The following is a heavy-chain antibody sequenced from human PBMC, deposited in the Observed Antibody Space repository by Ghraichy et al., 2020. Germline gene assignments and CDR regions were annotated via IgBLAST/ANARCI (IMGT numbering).Heavy chain of an antibody. CDR3: ARGDCSGGSCSTGSDY. V-gene: IGHV3-13*01. J-gene: IGHJ4*02. CDR2: IGTAGDT. D-gene: IGHD2-15*01. Sequence: GGSLRLSCAASGFTFSSYDMHWVRQATGKGLEWVSAIGTAGDTYYPGSVKGRFTISRENAKNSLYLQMNSLRAGDTAVYYCARGDCSGGSCSTGSDYWGQGTLVTVSS. CDR1: GFTFSSYD.